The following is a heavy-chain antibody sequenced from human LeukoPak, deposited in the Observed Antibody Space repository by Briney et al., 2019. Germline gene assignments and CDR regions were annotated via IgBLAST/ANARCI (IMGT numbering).Heavy chain of an antibody. J-gene: IGHJ4*02. V-gene: IGHV4-31*03. CDR3: ARAEHCSSTSCYPSKIHYFDY. CDR2: IYYSGST. D-gene: IGHD2-2*01. CDR1: GGSISSGGYY. Sequence: SQTLSLTCTVSGGSISSGGYYWSWIRQHPGKGLEWIGYIYYSGSTYYNPSLKSRVTISVDTSKNQFSLKLSSMTAADTAVYYCARAEHCSSTSCYPSKIHYFDYWGQGTLVTVSS.